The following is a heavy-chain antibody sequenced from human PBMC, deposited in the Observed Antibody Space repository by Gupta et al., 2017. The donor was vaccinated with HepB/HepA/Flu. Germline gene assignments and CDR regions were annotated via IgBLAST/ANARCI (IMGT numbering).Heavy chain of an antibody. Sequence: QVHLVQSGADVHKPGASVNFACMTSVSTFTSYLLHWIRQAPGQGLEWLGWINPKRGGTKYKPEFQHRVIITRDTSIATAYMEIRTLKSDDTAVYFCARVSSSYYHFDVWGQGTPVTVSS. V-gene: IGHV1-2*02. CDR1: VSTFTSYL. CDR3: ARVSSSYYHFDV. J-gene: IGHJ4*02. CDR2: INPKRGGT. D-gene: IGHD6-6*01.